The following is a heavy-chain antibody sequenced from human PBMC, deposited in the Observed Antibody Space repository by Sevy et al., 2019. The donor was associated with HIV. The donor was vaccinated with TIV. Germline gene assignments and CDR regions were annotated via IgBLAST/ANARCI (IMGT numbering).Heavy chain of an antibody. Sequence: GGPLRLSCAASGFTFSSYSMNWVRQAPGKGLEWVSSISSSSSYIYYADSVKGRFTISRDNAKNSLYLQMNSLRAEDTAVYYCARGGNYYDSSGPGYDAFDIWGQGTMVTVSS. CDR3: ARGGNYYDSSGPGYDAFDI. CDR2: ISSSSSYI. V-gene: IGHV3-21*01. D-gene: IGHD3-22*01. J-gene: IGHJ3*02. CDR1: GFTFSSYS.